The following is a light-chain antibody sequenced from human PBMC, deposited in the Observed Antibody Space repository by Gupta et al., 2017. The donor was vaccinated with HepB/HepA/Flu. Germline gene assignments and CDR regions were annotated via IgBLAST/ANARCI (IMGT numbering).Light chain of an antibody. Sequence: EIVLTKSPGTLSLSSGERATLSCRASQSVSSSYLAWYQQKPGQAPRLLIYGASSRATGSPDRFSGSGSGTEFTLTISRLEPEDVAVYYCKHDGSSPYTFGQGTKMEIK. J-gene: IGKJ2*01. CDR2: GAS. CDR1: QSVSSSY. CDR3: KHDGSSPYT. V-gene: IGKV3-20*01.